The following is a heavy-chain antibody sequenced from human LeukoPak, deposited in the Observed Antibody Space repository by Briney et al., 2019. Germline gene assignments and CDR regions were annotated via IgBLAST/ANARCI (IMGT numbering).Heavy chain of an antibody. CDR1: GFTFSTYN. V-gene: IGHV3-21*04. J-gene: IGHJ4*02. CDR3: AKDLRSSWPDDY. D-gene: IGHD6-13*01. CDR2: ISSSSSNYK. Sequence: GGSLRLSCVASGFTFSTYNIHWVRQAPGKGLEWVSTISSSSSNYKYYADSVKGRFTISSDNSKNTLYLQMNSLRAEDTAVYYCAKDLRSSWPDDYWGQGTLVTVSS.